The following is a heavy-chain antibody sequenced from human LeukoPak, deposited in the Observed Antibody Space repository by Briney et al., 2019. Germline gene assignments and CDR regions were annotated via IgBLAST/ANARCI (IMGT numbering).Heavy chain of an antibody. D-gene: IGHD3-3*01. CDR2: MNPNSGGT. J-gene: IGHJ4*02. CDR3: ASLTQDRTYYAFWSGYAPFDY. CDR1: GYTFTGYY. Sequence: ASVKVSCKASGYTFTGYYMHWVRQAPGQGLEWMGWMNPNSGGTNYAQKFQGRVTMTRATSSSTAYMELGRLRSDDTAVYYCASLTQDRTYYAFWSGYAPFDYWGQGTLVTVSS. V-gene: IGHV1-2*02.